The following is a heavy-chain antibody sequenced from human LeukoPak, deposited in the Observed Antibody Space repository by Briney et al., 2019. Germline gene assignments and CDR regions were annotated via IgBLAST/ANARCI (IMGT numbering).Heavy chain of an antibody. CDR1: GGSFSGYY. CDR2: INHSGST. CDR3: ARGLLGSRRYNWLDP. D-gene: IGHD6-13*01. Sequence: SETLSLTCAVYGGSFSGYYWSWIRQPPGKGLEWIGEINHSGSTNYNPSLKSRVTISVDTSKNQFSLKLSSVTAADTAVYYCARGLLGSRRYNWLDPWGQGTLVTVSS. J-gene: IGHJ5*02. V-gene: IGHV4-34*01.